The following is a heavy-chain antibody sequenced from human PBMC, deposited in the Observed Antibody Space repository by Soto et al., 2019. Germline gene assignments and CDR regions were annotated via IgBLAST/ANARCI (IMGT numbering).Heavy chain of an antibody. D-gene: IGHD3-22*01. CDR3: ARGSAYYSFFDY. CDR1: GDSMSTDDYF. V-gene: IGHV4-31*03. Sequence: PSETLSLTCIVSGDSMSTDDYFWSWVRHLPGEGLEWVGNIYHNGRTYFNPSLKSRLSMSVDTSKNQFSLRLTSVTAADTAVYYCARGSAYYSFFDYWGQGTLVTVSS. J-gene: IGHJ4*02. CDR2: IYHNGRT.